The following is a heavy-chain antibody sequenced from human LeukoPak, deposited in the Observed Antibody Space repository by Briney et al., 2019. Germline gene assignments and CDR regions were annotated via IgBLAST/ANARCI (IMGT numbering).Heavy chain of an antibody. J-gene: IGHJ4*02. CDR3: ATHSYGPRKFDY. CDR2: ISSSGSTI. V-gene: IGHV3-48*03. D-gene: IGHD5-18*01. Sequence: PGGSLRLSCAASGFTFSSYEMNWVRQAPGKGLEWVSYISSSGSTIYYADSVKGRFTISRDNAKNSLYLQMNSLRAEDTAVYYCATHSYGPRKFDYWGQGTLVTVSS. CDR1: GFTFSSYE.